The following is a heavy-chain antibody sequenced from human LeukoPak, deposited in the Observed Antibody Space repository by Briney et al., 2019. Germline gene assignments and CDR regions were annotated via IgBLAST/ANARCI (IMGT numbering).Heavy chain of an antibody. CDR2: ISRSRSYI. Sequence: GGSLRLSCAGSGFTFSSYTMVWVRQAPGKGLEWVSSISRSRSYIYYADSVKGRFTISRDNSKNTLYLQMNSLRAEDTAVYYCNLWYLDYWGRGTLVTVSS. V-gene: IGHV3-21*01. CDR3: NLWYLDY. CDR1: GFTFSSYT. J-gene: IGHJ4*02.